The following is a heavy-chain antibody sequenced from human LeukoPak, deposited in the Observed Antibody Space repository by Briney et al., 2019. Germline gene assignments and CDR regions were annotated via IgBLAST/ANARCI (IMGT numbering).Heavy chain of an antibody. Sequence: ASVKVSRKASGYTVRHYGITWVGQAPGQGVEWRGGISLYHRNPNYAQKFHGRLTVTADTSTNTVYMEFRRLTADDTAVYYCAREKLNWFDPRGQGTQVTVS. V-gene: IGHV1-18*01. CDR2: ISLYHRNP. J-gene: IGHJ5*02. CDR1: GYTVRHYG. CDR3: AREKLNWFDP.